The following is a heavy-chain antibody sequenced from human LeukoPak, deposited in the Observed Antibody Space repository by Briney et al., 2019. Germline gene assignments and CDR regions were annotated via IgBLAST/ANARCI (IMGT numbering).Heavy chain of an antibody. CDR2: IRYDGSYK. V-gene: IGHV3-30*02. Sequence: PGGSLRLSCAASGFTFSSYGMHWVRQAPGKGLEWVAFIRYDGSYKYYADSVKGRFTISRDNSKNTLYLQMNSLRAEDTAVYYCAKATRGITIFGVVTDGYYFDYWGQGTLVTVSS. J-gene: IGHJ4*02. D-gene: IGHD3-3*01. CDR1: GFTFSSYG. CDR3: AKATRGITIFGVVTDGYYFDY.